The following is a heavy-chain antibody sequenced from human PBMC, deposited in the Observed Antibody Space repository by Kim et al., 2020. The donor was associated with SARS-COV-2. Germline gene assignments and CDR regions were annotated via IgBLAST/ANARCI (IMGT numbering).Heavy chain of an antibody. CDR2: IYHSGST. CDR3: AREVDDSSGYYPGYYGMDV. V-gene: IGHV4-38-2*02. CDR1: GYSISSGYY. Sequence: SETLSLTCTVSGYSISSGYYWGWIRQPPGKGLEWIGSIYHSGSTYYNPSLKSRVTISVDTSKNQFSLKLSSVTAADTAVYYCAREVDDSSGYYPGYYGMDVWGQGTTVTVSS. D-gene: IGHD3-22*01. J-gene: IGHJ6*02.